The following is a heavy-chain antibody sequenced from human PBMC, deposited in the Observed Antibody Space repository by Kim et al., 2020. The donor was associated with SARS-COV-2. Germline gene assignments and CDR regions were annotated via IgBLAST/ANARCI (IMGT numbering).Heavy chain of an antibody. CDR2: ISYSGST. V-gene: IGHV4-31*03. D-gene: IGHD2-15*01. J-gene: IGHJ4*02. CDR3: ARGPLCSGGSCYDPYYFDC. CDR1: GGSISSGGYY. Sequence: SETLSLTCTVSGGSISSGGYYWNWIRQHPGNGLEWIGYISYSGSTYYGPSLKSRVTISVDTSKNQFSLKLSSVTAADTAVYYCARGPLCSGGSCYDPYYFDCWGQGTLVTVSS.